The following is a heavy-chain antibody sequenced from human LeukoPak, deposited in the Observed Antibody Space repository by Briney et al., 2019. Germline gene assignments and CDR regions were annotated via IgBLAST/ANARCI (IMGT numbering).Heavy chain of an antibody. V-gene: IGHV1-2*04. CDR3: VRVPSWGLSGYSYYSDC. CDR1: GYTFTGYY. D-gene: IGHD3-22*01. Sequence: ASVKVSCKASGYTFTGYYMHWVRQAPGQGFEWLGWINPNSGGTNYAQKFQGWVTMTRDTSISTAYMELSRLRSDDTAVYYCVRVPSWGLSGYSYYSDCWGQGTLVTVSS. CDR2: INPNSGGT. J-gene: IGHJ4*02.